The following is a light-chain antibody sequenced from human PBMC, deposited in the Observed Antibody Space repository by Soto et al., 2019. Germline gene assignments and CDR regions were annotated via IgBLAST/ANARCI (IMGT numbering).Light chain of an antibody. CDR3: QQYYSYSRT. J-gene: IGKJ2*01. CDR1: QGISSY. Sequence: AIRMTQSPSSLSASTGDRVTITCRASQGISSYLAWYQQKPGKAPKLLIYAASTLQSGVPSRLSGSGSGRYFTLTISCLQSEDFATYYCQQYYSYSRTFGQGTKLEIK. CDR2: AAS. V-gene: IGKV1-8*01.